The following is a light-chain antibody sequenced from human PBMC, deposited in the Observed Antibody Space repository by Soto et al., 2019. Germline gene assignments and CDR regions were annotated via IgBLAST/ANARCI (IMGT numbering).Light chain of an antibody. V-gene: IGKV3-20*01. CDR2: DAS. J-gene: IGKJ1*01. CDR3: QQYDSSPRT. Sequence: EIVMTQSPCTLSLSPGDRATISCRASQSVSSSYLCWYQQKRGQAPRLLIYDASSKATGIPGRFSGSGSGTDFTLTISRLEPEDFAIYYCQQYDSSPRTFGQGTKVEIK. CDR1: QSVSSSY.